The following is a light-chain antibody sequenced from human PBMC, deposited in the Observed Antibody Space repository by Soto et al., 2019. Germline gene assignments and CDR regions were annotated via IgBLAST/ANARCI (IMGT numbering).Light chain of an antibody. CDR1: QSVSSN. CDR2: GSS. V-gene: IGKV3-15*01. CDR3: QQYIISQT. J-gene: IGKJ1*01. Sequence: EVVMTQSAATLTVTTRERATDYFRDSQSVSSNLAWYQQKPGQAPCLLISGSSTSATGIPARFSGSGSGTEFTLTISTLQSDDFALYYCQQYIISQTFGEGTKVDI.